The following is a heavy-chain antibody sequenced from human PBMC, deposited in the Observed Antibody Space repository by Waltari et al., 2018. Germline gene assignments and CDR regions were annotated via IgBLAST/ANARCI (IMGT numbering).Heavy chain of an antibody. D-gene: IGHD2-8*01. CDR1: GFTFSSYA. J-gene: IGHJ5*02. CDR3: AKGAVVLMVYAIAFDP. Sequence: EVQLLESGGGLVQPGGSLRLSCAASGFTFSSYAMSWVRQAPGKGLAWVSAISGSGGSTYYADSVKGRFTISRDNSKNTLYLQMNSLRAEDTAVYYCAKGAVVLMVYAIAFDPWGQGTLVTVSS. CDR2: ISGSGGST. V-gene: IGHV3-23*01.